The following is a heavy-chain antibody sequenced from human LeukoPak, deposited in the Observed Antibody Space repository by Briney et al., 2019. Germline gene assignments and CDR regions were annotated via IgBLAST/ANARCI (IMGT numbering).Heavy chain of an antibody. D-gene: IGHD3-22*01. Sequence: SETLSLTCTVSGGSISSYYWSWIRQPPGKGLEWIGYIYYSGSTNYNPSLKSRVTISVDTSKNQFSLKLSSVTAADTAVYYCARVRYYDSSGYSFDYWGQGTLVTVSS. CDR3: ARVRYYDSSGYSFDY. V-gene: IGHV4-59*01. J-gene: IGHJ4*02. CDR2: IYYSGST. CDR1: GGSISSYY.